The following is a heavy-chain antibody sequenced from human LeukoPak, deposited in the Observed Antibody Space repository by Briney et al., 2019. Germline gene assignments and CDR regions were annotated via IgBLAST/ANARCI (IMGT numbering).Heavy chain of an antibody. Sequence: GGSLRLSCAASGFTFSSYAMSWVRQAPGKGLEWVSATSGSGGSTYYADSVKGRFTISRDNSKNTLYLQMNSLRAEDTAVYYCAKHGAMIAESMGDWFDPWGQGTLVTVSS. CDR3: AKHGAMIAESMGDWFDP. CDR1: GFTFSSYA. CDR2: TSGSGGST. V-gene: IGHV3-23*01. D-gene: IGHD3-22*01. J-gene: IGHJ5*02.